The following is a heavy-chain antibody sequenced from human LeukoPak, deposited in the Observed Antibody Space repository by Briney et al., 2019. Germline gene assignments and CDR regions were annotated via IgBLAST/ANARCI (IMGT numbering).Heavy chain of an antibody. CDR1: GYTFTNYG. CDR3: ARSPKIASRVDY. J-gene: IGHJ4*02. D-gene: IGHD6-6*01. CDR2: ISADNGNT. Sequence: ASVKVSCKASGYTFTNYGVSWVRQAPGQVLEWMGWISADNGNTIYAQNLQGRVTMTTDTSTTTVYMELRSLRSDDTAVSFCARSPKIASRVDYWGQGTLVTVSS. V-gene: IGHV1-18*01.